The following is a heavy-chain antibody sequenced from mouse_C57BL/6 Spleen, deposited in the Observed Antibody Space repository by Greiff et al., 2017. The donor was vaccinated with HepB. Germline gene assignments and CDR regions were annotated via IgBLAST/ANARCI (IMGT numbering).Heavy chain of an antibody. CDR1: GYTFTSYW. J-gene: IGHJ4*01. V-gene: IGHV1-55*01. CDR2: IYPGSGST. D-gene: IGHD2-4*01. CDR3: ARIGDYEGYAMDY. Sequence: QVQLQQPGAELVKPGASVKMSCKASGYTFTSYWITWVKQRPGQGLEWIGDIYPGSGSTNYNEKFKSKATLTVDTSSSTAYMQLSSLTSEDSTVYYCARIGDYEGYAMDYWGQGTSVTVSS.